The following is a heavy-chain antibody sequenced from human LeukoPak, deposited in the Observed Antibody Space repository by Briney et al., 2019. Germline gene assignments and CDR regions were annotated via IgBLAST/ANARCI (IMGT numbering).Heavy chain of an antibody. D-gene: IGHD5-12*01. CDR1: GGSISSESYY. J-gene: IGHJ4*02. CDR2: IHYSGRT. CDR3: ATIYRYSGLTHYFAL. V-gene: IGHV4-39*01. Sequence: SETLSLTSTVSGGSISSESYYWGWIRQPPGKGPEWIGSIHYSGRTYCNPSLKSRVSISVDTSNSQFSLKLSSLTAADTAVYYCATIYRYSGLTHYFALWRRGTLLTVSS.